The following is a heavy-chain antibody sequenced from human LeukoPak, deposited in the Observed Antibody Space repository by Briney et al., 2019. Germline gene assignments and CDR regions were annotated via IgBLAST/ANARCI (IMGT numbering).Heavy chain of an antibody. CDR3: ARDGPNSSGYKNWFDP. Sequence: ASVTVSCKASGYTFTSYGISWVRQAPGQGLEWMGWSSAYNGNTNYAQKLQGRVTMTRDMSTSTVYMELSSLRSEYTAVYYCARDGPNSSGYKNWFDPWGQGTLVTVSS. V-gene: IGHV1-18*01. CDR2: SSAYNGNT. D-gene: IGHD3-22*01. J-gene: IGHJ5*02. CDR1: GYTFTSYG.